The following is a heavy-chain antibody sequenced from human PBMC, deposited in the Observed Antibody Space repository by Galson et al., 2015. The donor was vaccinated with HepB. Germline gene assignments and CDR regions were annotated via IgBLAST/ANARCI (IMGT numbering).Heavy chain of an antibody. CDR1: GFTFRSYG. J-gene: IGHJ5*02. V-gene: IGHV3-30*18. Sequence: SLRLSCAASGFTFRSYGMSWVRQAPGKGLEWVAVISYDGSNKYYADSVKGRFTISRDNSKNTLYLQMNSLRAEDTAVYYCAKEEGCSGGSCYPTGWFDPWGQGTLVTVSS. D-gene: IGHD2-15*01. CDR2: ISYDGSNK. CDR3: AKEEGCSGGSCYPTGWFDP.